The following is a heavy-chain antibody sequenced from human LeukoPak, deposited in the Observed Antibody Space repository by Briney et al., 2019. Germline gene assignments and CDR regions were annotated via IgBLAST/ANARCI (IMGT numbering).Heavy chain of an antibody. J-gene: IGHJ4*02. V-gene: IGHV3-66*01. D-gene: IGHD3-10*01. Sequence: GGSLRLSCAGSGFIVSSNYMSWVRQAAGKGLEWVSVIYGSSRTYYADSVKGRFTISRDNSKNTVYLQMDSLRAEDTAVYYCARGGGYWGQGTLVTVSS. CDR2: IYGSSRT. CDR3: ARGGGY. CDR1: GFIVSSNY.